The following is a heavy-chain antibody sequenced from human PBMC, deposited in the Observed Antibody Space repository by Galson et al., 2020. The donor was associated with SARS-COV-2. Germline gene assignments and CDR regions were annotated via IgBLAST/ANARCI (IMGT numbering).Heavy chain of an antibody. D-gene: IGHD7-27*01. CDR1: GFTFSSYA. Sequence: SLKISCAASGFTFSSYAMHWVRQAPGKGLEWVAVISYDGSNKYYADSVKGRFTISRDNSKNTLYLQMNSLRAEDTAVYYCASGGGLANWGYYYYMDVWGKGTTVTVSS. V-gene: IGHV3-30*01. CDR3: ASGGGLANWGYYYYMDV. CDR2: ISYDGSNK. J-gene: IGHJ6*03.